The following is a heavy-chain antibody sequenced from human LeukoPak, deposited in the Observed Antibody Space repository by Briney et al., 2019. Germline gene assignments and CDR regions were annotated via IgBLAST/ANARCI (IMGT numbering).Heavy chain of an antibody. CDR2: MNPNSGNT. CDR1: GYTFTSYD. J-gene: IGHJ4*02. CDR3: ARVLNYDFWSGYYTGMGVYNY. V-gene: IGHV1-8*01. D-gene: IGHD3-3*01. Sequence: GASVKVSCKASGYTFTSYDINWVRQATGQGLEWMGWMNPNSGNTGYAQKFQGRVTMTRNTSISTAYVELSSLRSEDTAVYYCARVLNYDFWSGYYTGMGVYNYWGQGTLVTVSS.